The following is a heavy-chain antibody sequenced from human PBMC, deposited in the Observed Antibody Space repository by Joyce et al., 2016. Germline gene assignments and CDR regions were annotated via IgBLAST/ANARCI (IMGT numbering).Heavy chain of an antibody. J-gene: IGHJ3*01. CDR3: TTDGPRWDGV. Sequence: EVQLVESGGGLVKRGGSLRLSCAASGFTFSTAWLTWVRQAPGKGLERVGRIKRKIDGGTSDYAAPVKVRFNISRDDSKSTQYPQMNSAKTEDTAIYYCTTDGPRWDGVCGQGTMVTVSS. CDR2: IKRKIDGGTS. CDR1: GFTFSTAW. D-gene: IGHD4-23*01. V-gene: IGHV3-15*01.